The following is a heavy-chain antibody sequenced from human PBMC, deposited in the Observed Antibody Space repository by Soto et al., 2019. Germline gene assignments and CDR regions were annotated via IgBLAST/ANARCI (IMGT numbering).Heavy chain of an antibody. CDR3: ARAGDYDFWSGYSNDAFDI. J-gene: IGHJ3*02. V-gene: IGHV4-59*01. CDR2: IYYSGST. Sequence: AETLSLTCTVSSGSMSGYYLNWIRQPPGKGLEWIGYIYYSGSTNYKPSLKSRVTISVDTSKNQFSLKLSSVTAADTAVYYCARAGDYDFWSGYSNDAFDIWGQGTMVTV. D-gene: IGHD3-3*01. CDR1: SGSMSGYY.